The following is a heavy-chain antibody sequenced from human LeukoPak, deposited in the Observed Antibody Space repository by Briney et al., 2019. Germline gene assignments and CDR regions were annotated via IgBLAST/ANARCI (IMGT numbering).Heavy chain of an antibody. CDR1: GFTFSTYW. V-gene: IGHV3-74*01. J-gene: IGHJ3*02. D-gene: IGHD2-8*02. Sequence: GGSLRLSCAASGFTFSTYWMHWVRQVPGKGLVWVSRISSDGANANYADSVKGRFTISRDNANNSLYLEMNNLSAEDTAVYYCARAWSRVDPFDMWGQGTMVTVSS. CDR3: ARAWSRVDPFDM. CDR2: ISSDGANA.